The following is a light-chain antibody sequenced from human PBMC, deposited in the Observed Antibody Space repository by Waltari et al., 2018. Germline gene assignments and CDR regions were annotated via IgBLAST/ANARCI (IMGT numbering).Light chain of an antibody. CDR3: RQGIYLPRT. CDR2: EVS. CDR1: QSLLHSDGKTY. Sequence: DIVMTQTPLSLSVTPGKPASISCKSSQSLLHSDGKTYLYWYLHKPGQSPQLLIYEVSRRVSGVPDRFSGSGSGTDFTRKISRVEAEDVGVYSCRQGIYLPRTFGQGTKVEIK. V-gene: IGKV2-29*02. J-gene: IGKJ1*01.